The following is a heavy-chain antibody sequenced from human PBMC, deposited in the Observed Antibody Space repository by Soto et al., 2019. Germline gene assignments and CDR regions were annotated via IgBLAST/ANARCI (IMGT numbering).Heavy chain of an antibody. CDR3: SRGIKCGLDV. CDR1: GFVSNDYD. Sequence: QVQLAESGGGLVQPGRSLRLSCATSGFVSNDYDIHWVRQAPGKGLAWLASISYDGRNKYYADSVKGRFTISRDNSKNTLSLQINSLGAEDTAVYYRSRGIKCGLDVWGPGTLVTVSS. CDR2: ISYDGRNK. J-gene: IGHJ4*02. V-gene: IGHV3-30*03. D-gene: IGHD2-21*01.